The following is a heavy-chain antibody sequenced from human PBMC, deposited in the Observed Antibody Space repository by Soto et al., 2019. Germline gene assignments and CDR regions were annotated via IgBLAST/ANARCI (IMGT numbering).Heavy chain of an antibody. CDR1: GFAFSSYT. Sequence: GGSLRLSCAASGFAFSSYTMSWVRQGPEGGLEWVSAIIGTAYTTYYADSVKGRFTISRDNAKNSLYLQMNSLRAEDTAVYYCARDLSHSFSMVRGVIGYYYGMDVWGQGTTVTVSS. V-gene: IGHV3-23*01. CDR3: ARDLSHSFSMVRGVIGYYYGMDV. D-gene: IGHD3-10*01. J-gene: IGHJ6*02. CDR2: IIGTAYTT.